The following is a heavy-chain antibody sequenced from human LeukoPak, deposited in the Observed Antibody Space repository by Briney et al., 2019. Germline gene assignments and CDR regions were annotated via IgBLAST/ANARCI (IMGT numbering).Heavy chain of an antibody. Sequence: SVKVSCKASGGTFSSYAISWVRQAPGQGLEWMGGIIPIFGTASYAQKFQGRVTITADESTSTAYMELSSLRSEDTAVYYCATNPSSSWYAYFDYWGQGTLVTVSS. J-gene: IGHJ4*02. CDR3: ATNPSSSWYAYFDY. V-gene: IGHV1-69*13. CDR1: GGTFSSYA. CDR2: IIPIFGTA. D-gene: IGHD6-13*01.